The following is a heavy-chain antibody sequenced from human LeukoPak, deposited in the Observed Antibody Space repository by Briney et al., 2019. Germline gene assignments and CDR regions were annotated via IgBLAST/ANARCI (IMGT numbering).Heavy chain of an antibody. CDR2: INHIGKT. CDR1: GDSFRGYY. D-gene: IGHD3-10*01. Sequence: PSETLSLTCAVYGDSFRGYYWSWIPQPPGKGLGGVGEINHIGKTNSNPPLKSRVTISVDTSKNQFSLKLSSVTAADTAVYYCARSGIEEYYYGSGSYFGEFDYWGQGTLVTVSS. V-gene: IGHV4-34*01. CDR3: ARSGIEEYYYGSGSYFGEFDY. J-gene: IGHJ4*02.